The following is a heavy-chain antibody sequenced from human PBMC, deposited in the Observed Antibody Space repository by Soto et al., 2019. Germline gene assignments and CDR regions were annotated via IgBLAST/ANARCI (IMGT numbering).Heavy chain of an antibody. CDR2: ISSSGTTI. Sequence: QVQLVESGGGLVKPGGSLRLSCAASGFTFSDYYMNWIRQAPGKGLEWVSYISSSGTTIYYADSVKGRFSISRDNAKNSLFLQMNSLRAEDTALYYCARGHSIFYGMDVWGQGTTVTVSS. CDR1: GFTFSDYY. J-gene: IGHJ6*02. CDR3: ARGHSIFYGMDV. V-gene: IGHV3-11*01. D-gene: IGHD2-21*01.